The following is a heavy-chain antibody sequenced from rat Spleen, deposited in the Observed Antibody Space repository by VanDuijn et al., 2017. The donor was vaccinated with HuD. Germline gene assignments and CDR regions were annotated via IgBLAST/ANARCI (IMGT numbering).Heavy chain of an antibody. Sequence: QVQLKESGPGLVQPSQTLSLTCTVSGFSLTSDGVSWVRQPPGKGLEWIAAVSSGGNTYYDSTLKSRLSISRDTSRSQVFLEMNSLQTEDTATYYCVREANSPGITFDYWGQGVMVTVSS. CDR1: GFSLTSDG. CDR3: VREANSPGITFDY. V-gene: IGHV2S12*01. D-gene: IGHD1-4*01. J-gene: IGHJ2*01. CDR2: VSSGGNT.